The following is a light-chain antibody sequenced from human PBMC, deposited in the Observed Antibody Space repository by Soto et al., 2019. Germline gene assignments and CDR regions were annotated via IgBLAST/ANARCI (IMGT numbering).Light chain of an antibody. V-gene: IGKV3-15*01. CDR1: QSISSD. CDR3: QQYNNWPRT. J-gene: IGKJ1*01. Sequence: EIVLTQSPGTLSLSPGEGGTLSCRASQSISSDLAWYHQKPGQAPRLLIYGASTRATGIPARFSGSGSGTEFTLTINSLQSEDFAVYYCQQYNNWPRTFGQGTKVEIK. CDR2: GAS.